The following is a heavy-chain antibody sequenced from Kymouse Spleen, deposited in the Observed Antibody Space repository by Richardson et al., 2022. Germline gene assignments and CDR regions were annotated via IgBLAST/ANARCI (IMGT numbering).Heavy chain of an antibody. D-gene: IGHD6-13*01. CDR3: AKDHAAAGTFDY. J-gene: IGHJ4*02. CDR1: GFTFDDYA. CDR2: ISWNSGSI. Sequence: EVQLVESGGGLVQPGRSLRLSCAASGFTFDDYAMHWVRQAPGKGLEWVSGISWNSGSIGYADSVKGRFTISRDNAKNSLYLQMNSLRAEDTALYYCAKDHAAAGTFDYWGQGTLVTVSS. V-gene: IGHV3-9*01.